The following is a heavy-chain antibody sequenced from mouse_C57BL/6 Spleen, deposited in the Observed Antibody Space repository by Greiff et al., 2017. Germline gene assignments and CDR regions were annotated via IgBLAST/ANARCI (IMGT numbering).Heavy chain of an antibody. CDR2: IRNKANGYTT. CDR3: ASHYCYGSSFYFDY. Sequence: EVMLVESGGGLVQPGGSLSLSCAASGFTFTDYYMSWVRQPPGQALEWLGFIRNKANGYTTEYSASVKGRFTISRDNSQSILYLQMNALRAEDSATYYCASHYCYGSSFYFDYWGQGTTLTVSS. V-gene: IGHV7-3*01. J-gene: IGHJ2*01. D-gene: IGHD1-1*01. CDR1: GFTFTDYY.